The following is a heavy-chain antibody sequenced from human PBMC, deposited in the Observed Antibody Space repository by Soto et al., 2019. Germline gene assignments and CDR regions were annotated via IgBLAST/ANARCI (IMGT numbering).Heavy chain of an antibody. D-gene: IGHD1-26*01. CDR3: VSTTYSGSYYYYYGMDV. Sequence: GESLKIACKGSVYTFSSHWIGWVRQRPGKGLEWMGIIYPGDSDTRYSPSFQGQVTISADKSISTAYLQWISLKASDTAMYYCVSTTYSGSYYYYYGMDVWGQGTTVTVSS. J-gene: IGHJ6*02. V-gene: IGHV5-51*01. CDR1: VYTFSSHW. CDR2: IYPGDSDT.